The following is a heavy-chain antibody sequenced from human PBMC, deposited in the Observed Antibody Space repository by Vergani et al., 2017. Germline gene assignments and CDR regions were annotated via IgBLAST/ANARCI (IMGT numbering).Heavy chain of an antibody. CDR2: ISYDGDRR. CDR1: GFSFRGHG. J-gene: IGHJ2*01. CDR3: VRLQKGPWDFDL. Sequence: QVHLVESGGGVVQPGRSLTLSCVASGFSFRGHGMHWVRQAPGKGLEWVAMISYDGDRRDYGDFAKGRFTISRDNTKNSLSLQMSGLRVEDTAVYYCVRLQKGPWDFDLWGRGTLITVSS. V-gene: IGHV3-30*03.